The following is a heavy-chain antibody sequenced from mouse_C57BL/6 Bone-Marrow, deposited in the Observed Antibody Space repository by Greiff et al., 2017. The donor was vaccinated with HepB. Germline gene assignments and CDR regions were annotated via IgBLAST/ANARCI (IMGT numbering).Heavy chain of an antibody. D-gene: IGHD2-3*01. J-gene: IGHJ2*01. CDR2: IDPSDSYT. CDR3: ARCTPDGYLNY. CDR1: GYTFTSYW. V-gene: IGHV1-59*01. Sequence: QVQLQQSGAELVRPGTSVKLSCKASGYTFTSYWMHWVKQRPGQGLEWIGVIDPSDSYTNYNQKFKGKATLTVDTSSSTAYMQLSSLTSEDSAVYYCARCTPDGYLNYWGQGTTLTVSS.